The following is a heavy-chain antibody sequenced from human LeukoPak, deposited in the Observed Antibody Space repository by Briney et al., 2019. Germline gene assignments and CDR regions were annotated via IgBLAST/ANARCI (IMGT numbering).Heavy chain of an antibody. CDR1: GFTFSTYW. CDR3: AKEIDGFDV. J-gene: IGHJ3*01. V-gene: IGHV3-7*04. CDR2: IKQDGSEK. Sequence: GGSLRLSCAASGFTFSTYWMNWVRQAPGKGLEWVANIKQDGSEKYYVDSVKGRFIISRGNAKNTMFLQMNNLRAEDTAVYYCAKEIDGFDVWGQGTLVTVSS.